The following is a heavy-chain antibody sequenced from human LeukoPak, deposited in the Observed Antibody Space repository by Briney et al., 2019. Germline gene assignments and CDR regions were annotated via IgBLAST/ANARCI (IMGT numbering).Heavy chain of an antibody. CDR1: GFTFSSYA. CDR2: ISGSGGST. D-gene: IGHD3-10*01. J-gene: IGHJ5*02. CDR3: AKVPMVYYYGSGSPNWFDP. Sequence: GGSLRLSCAASGFTFSSYAMSWVRQALGKGLEWVSAISGSGGSTYYADSVKGRFTISRDNSKNTLYLQMNSLRAEDTAVYYCAKVPMVYYYGSGSPNWFDPWGQGTLVTVSS. V-gene: IGHV3-23*01.